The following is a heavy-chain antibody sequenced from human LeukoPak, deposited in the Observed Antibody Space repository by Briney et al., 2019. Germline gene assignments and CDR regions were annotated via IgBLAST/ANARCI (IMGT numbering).Heavy chain of an antibody. J-gene: IGHJ3*02. CDR2: ISWNSGSI. CDR3: AKDRGSVAVGGAFDI. CDR1: GFTFDDYA. Sequence: PGGSLRLSCAASGFTFDDYAMHWVRQAPGKGLEWVSGISWNSGSIGYAYSVKGRFTISRDNAKNSLYLQMNSLRAEDMALYYCAKDRGSVAVGGAFDIWGQGTMVTVSS. D-gene: IGHD6-19*01. V-gene: IGHV3-9*03.